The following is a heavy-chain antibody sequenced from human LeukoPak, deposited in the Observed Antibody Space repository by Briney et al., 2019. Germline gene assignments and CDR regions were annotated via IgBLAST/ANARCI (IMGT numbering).Heavy chain of an antibody. CDR1: GYTFTTYN. V-gene: IGHV1-18*01. Sequence: ASVKVSCKASGYTFTTYNINWVRQAPGQGLEWMGWISGYNGNTNYAQKLQGRVTMTTDTSTSTAYMELRSLKSDDTAVYYCASLKNYYDSSGYLVTDAFDIWGQGTMVTVSS. CDR3: ASLKNYYDSSGYLVTDAFDI. CDR2: ISGYNGNT. J-gene: IGHJ3*02. D-gene: IGHD3-22*01.